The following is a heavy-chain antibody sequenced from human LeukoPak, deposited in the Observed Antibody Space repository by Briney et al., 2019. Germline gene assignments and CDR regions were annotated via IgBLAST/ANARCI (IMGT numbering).Heavy chain of an antibody. J-gene: IGHJ4*02. D-gene: IGHD3-9*01. Sequence: SETLSLTCTIYGGSFSGYSWTWIRQPPGEGLEWIGEIKHSGGTNYNPSLKSRVTISVDTSKNQFSLKLSSVTAADTAVYYCARGELRYFDWLPWGQGILVTVSS. CDR3: ARGELRYFDWLP. CDR2: IKHSGGT. CDR1: GGSFSGYS. V-gene: IGHV4-34*01.